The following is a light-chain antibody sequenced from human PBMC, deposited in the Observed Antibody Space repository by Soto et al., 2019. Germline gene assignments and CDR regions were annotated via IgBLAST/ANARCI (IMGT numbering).Light chain of an antibody. Sequence: EIVLTQSPGTLSLSPGERATLSYRASQSVSSSNLAWYQQRPGQAPRLLIYGASSRATGIPDRFSGSGSGTDFTLTISRLEPEEFAIYYCQQYGSSPNTFGGGTKVEIK. CDR3: QQYGSSPNT. V-gene: IGKV3-20*01. CDR1: QSVSSSN. J-gene: IGKJ4*01. CDR2: GAS.